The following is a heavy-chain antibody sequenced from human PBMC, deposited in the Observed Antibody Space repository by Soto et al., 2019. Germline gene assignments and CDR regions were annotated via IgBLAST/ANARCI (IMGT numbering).Heavy chain of an antibody. V-gene: IGHV4-59*11. D-gene: IGHD6-19*01. CDR2: IFYSGST. J-gene: IGHJ4*02. CDR3: ARVGSSGWSPDY. CDR1: GGSISGHY. Sequence: QVQLQESGPGLVKPSETLSLTCTVSGGSISGHYWTWIRKSPGKGLEWIGYIFYSGSTNYNPSLKSRVTISVDTSKTQSSLKLSSVTAADTAVYYCARVGSSGWSPDYWGQGTLVTVSS.